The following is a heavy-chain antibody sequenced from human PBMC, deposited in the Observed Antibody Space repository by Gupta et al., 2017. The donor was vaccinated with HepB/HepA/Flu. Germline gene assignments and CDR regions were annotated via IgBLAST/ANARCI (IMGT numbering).Heavy chain of an antibody. Sequence: EAQLLESGGGLVQTGGSLRLSCVASEFCFSTYDMTWVRQGPGKGLEWVSAISIDGGGTTYADSVKGRFTISRDNSKNTLYLLMNSLRGEDSALYYCAKSLGHWYFDLWGRGTLVTVSS. CDR3: AKSLGHWYFDL. J-gene: IGHJ2*01. CDR2: ISIDGGGT. V-gene: IGHV3-23*01. CDR1: EFCFSTYD.